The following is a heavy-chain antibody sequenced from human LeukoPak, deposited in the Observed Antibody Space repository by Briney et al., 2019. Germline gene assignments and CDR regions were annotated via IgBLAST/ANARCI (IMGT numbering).Heavy chain of an antibody. CDR3: ARNIITNNWFDP. V-gene: IGHV1-69*13. CDR1: GYSFTKYG. J-gene: IGHJ5*02. Sequence: VASVKVSCAASGYSFTKYGLNWVRQAPGQGLEWMGGIIPIFGTANYAQKFQGRVTITADESTSTAYMELSSLRSEDTAVYYCARNIITNNWFDPWGQGTLVTVSS. CDR2: IIPIFGTA. D-gene: IGHD3-10*01.